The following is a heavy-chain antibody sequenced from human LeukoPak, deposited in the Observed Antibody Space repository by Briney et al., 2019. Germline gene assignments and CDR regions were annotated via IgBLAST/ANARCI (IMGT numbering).Heavy chain of an antibody. CDR1: GFTFSDYS. CDR3: ARDLRHAFDI. Sequence: PGGSLRLSCAASGFTFSDYSMTWVRQAPGKGLEWLSYISGSSSPIYYADSVKGRFTISRDNSKNTLYLQMNSLRAEDTAVYYCARDLRHAFDIWGQGTMVTVSS. J-gene: IGHJ3*02. V-gene: IGHV3-48*01. CDR2: ISGSSSPI. D-gene: IGHD3-16*01.